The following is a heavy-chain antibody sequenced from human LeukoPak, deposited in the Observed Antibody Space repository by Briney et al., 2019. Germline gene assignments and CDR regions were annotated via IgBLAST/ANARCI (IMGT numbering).Heavy chain of an antibody. CDR1: GYSISSGYY. V-gene: IGHV4-38-2*02. J-gene: IGHJ3*02. D-gene: IGHD3-10*01. Sequence: SETLSLTCTVSGYSISSGYYWGWIRQSPGKGLEWIGIINHSGSNSYNPSLKSRVTISVDTSKNQFSPKLTSVTAADTAVYFCARDIVRGEDAFDIWGQGTMVTVSS. CDR3: ARDIVRGEDAFDI. CDR2: INHSGSN.